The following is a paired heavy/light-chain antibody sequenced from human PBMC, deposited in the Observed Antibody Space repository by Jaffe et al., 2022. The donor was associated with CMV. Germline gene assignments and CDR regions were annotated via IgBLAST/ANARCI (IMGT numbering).Heavy chain of an antibody. CDR3: AKDSGLWQQLVL. CDR2: ISWNSGRA. Sequence: EGHLVESGGGLVRPGRSLRLSCAASGFTFDDHAMHWVRQAPGKGLEWVSGISWNSGRADYADSVKGRFNISRDNSKNFLYLQMNNLTTEDTAFYYCAKDSGLWQQLVLWGQGTLVTVSS. J-gene: IGHJ4*02. CDR1: GFTFDDHA. V-gene: IGHV3-9*01. D-gene: IGHD6-13*01.
Light chain of an antibody. Sequence: SYELTQPLSVSVALGQTARITCGGNNIGSKSVHWYQQKSGQVPVLVIYRDFNRPSGIPERFSGSNSGNTATLTISRAQVEDEADYYCQVWDSSARGVFGGGTKLTVL. CDR1: NIGSKS. J-gene: IGLJ2*01. CDR3: QVWDSSARGV. CDR2: RDF. V-gene: IGLV3-9*01.